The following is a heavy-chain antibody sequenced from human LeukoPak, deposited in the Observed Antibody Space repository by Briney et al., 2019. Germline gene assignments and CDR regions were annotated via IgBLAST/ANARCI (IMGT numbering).Heavy chain of an antibody. Sequence: GGSLRLSCAASGFTFSSYGMSWVRQAPGKGLEWVSAISGSGGSTYYADSVKGRFTISRDNSRDTLYLQMNSLRPEDTAVYYCASYGSGSFPGYRGQGTLVTVSS. CDR3: ASYGSGSFPGY. CDR2: ISGSGGST. V-gene: IGHV3-23*01. CDR1: GFTFSSYG. D-gene: IGHD3-10*01. J-gene: IGHJ4*02.